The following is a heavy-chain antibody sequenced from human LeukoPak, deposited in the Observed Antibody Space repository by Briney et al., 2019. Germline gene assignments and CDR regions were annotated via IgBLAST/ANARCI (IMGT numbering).Heavy chain of an antibody. D-gene: IGHD4-23*01. CDR1: GGSMSSSNYY. Sequence: SETLSLTCTVSGGSMSSSNYYWGWIRQPPGKGLEWIGSIYDSESTYYNPSLKSRVTISVDTSKRQFSLKLSSVTATDTADCARHSSMTTVVFDYWGQGTLVTVSS. J-gene: IGHJ4*02. V-gene: IGHV4-39*01. CDR3: ARHSSMTTVVFDY. CDR2: IYDSEST.